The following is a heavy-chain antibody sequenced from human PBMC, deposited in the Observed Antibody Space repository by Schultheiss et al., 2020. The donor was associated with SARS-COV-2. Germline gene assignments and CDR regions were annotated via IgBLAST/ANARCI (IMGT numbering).Heavy chain of an antibody. CDR3: ARAIILRVAFDI. V-gene: IGHV4-59*08. D-gene: IGHD3-3*01. CDR1: GGSLSSDF. Sequence: GSLRLSCTVSGGSLSSDFWSWIRQPPGKGLEWIGDIYYTGGTNYNPSLKSRVTISLDTSKNQFSLKLSSVTAADTAVYYCARAIILRVAFDIWGQGTMVTVSS. CDR2: IYYTGGT. J-gene: IGHJ3*02.